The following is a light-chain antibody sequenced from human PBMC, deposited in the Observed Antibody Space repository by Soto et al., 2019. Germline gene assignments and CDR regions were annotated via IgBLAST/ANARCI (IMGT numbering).Light chain of an antibody. CDR1: SSDVGSYNL. CDR3: CTYAGRSPGV. J-gene: IGLJ3*02. CDR2: EVS. Sequence: QSAVTQPASVSGSPGQSITISCTGTSSDVGSYNLVSWYQQHPGKAPKLMIYEVSKRPSGVSNRFSGSKSGNTASLTISGLQGEDEAQYFLCTYAGRSPGVLGRGTALPVL. V-gene: IGLV2-23*02.